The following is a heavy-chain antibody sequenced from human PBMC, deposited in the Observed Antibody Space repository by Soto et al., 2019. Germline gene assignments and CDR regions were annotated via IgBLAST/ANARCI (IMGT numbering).Heavy chain of an antibody. CDR3: ARIASLELRRWGINYYYYYMDV. J-gene: IGHJ6*03. D-gene: IGHD1-7*01. Sequence: PGGSLRLSCAASGFTFDDDGMSWVRQAPGKGLEWVSGINWNGGSTGYADSVKGRFTISRDNAKNSLYLQMNSLRAEDTALYHYARIASLELRRWGINYYYYYMDVWGKGTTVTVSS. CDR1: GFTFDDDG. V-gene: IGHV3-20*01. CDR2: INWNGGST.